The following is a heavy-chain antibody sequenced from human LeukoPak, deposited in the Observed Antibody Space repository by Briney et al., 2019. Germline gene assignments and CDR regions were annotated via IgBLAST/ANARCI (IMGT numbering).Heavy chain of an antibody. D-gene: IGHD3-3*01. CDR3: ASLPRYDFWA. CDR2: ISYSGAT. J-gene: IGHJ5*02. V-gene: IGHV4-39*01. CDR1: GRSISTTNFY. Sequence: SETLSLTCTVFGRSISTTNFYWGWIRQPPGKGLEWIGSISYSGATYYNPSLKSRLTVSADTSKKEVSLRLNSVTAADTAVYYCASLPRYDFWAWGQGNLVSVSS.